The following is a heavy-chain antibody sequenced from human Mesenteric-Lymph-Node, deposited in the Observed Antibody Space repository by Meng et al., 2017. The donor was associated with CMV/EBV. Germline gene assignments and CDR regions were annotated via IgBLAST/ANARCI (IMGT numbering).Heavy chain of an antibody. V-gene: IGHV3-23*01. CDR3: AKDWIAARPLVCDY. CDR2: ISGSGGST. Sequence: GESLKISCAASGFTLSHHDMNWVRQAPGKGLEWVSAISGSGGSTYYADSVKGRFTISRDNSKNTLYLQMNSLRAEDTAVYYCAKDWIAARPLVCDYWGQGTLVTVSS. J-gene: IGHJ4*02. D-gene: IGHD6-6*01. CDR1: GFTLSHHD.